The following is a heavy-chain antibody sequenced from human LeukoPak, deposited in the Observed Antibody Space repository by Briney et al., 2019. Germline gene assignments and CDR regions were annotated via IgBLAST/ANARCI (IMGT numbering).Heavy chain of an antibody. CDR1: GFTFSDYY. CDR2: ISSSGSTI. V-gene: IGHV3-11*01. Sequence: GGSLRLSCAASGFTFSDYYMSWIRQAPGKGLEWVSYISSSGSTIYYADSVKGRFAISRDNAKNSLYLQMNSLRAEDTAVYYCARDKADTAVDYWGQGTLVTVSS. D-gene: IGHD5-18*01. J-gene: IGHJ4*02. CDR3: ARDKADTAVDY.